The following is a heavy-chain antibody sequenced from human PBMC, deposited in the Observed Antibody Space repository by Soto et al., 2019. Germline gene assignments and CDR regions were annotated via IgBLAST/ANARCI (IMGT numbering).Heavy chain of an antibody. CDR1: GYTFTSYY. CDR2: INPSGGST. CDR3: AREGRDSTVTTDYYYYGMDV. Sequence: ASVKVSCKASGYTFTSYYMHWLRQAPGQGLEWMGIINPSGGSTSYAQKFQSRVTMTRDTSTSTVYMELSSLRSEDTAVYYRAREGRDSTVTTDYYYYGMDVWGQGTTVTVSS. J-gene: IGHJ6*02. V-gene: IGHV1-46*01. D-gene: IGHD4-17*01.